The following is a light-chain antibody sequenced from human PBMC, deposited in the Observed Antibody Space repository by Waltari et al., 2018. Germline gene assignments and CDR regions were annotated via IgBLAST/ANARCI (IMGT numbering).Light chain of an antibody. CDR3: LQHNSLPYT. V-gene: IGKV1-17*01. CDR1: QDINTY. J-gene: IGKJ2*01. Sequence: DIQMTQSPPSLSASVGDRVTITCRASQDINTYLNWYQQKPGKTPKRLIYAASSLESGVPSRFSGSGSGTDFTLTISSLQPEDSATYFCLQHNSLPYTFGQGTKVEIK. CDR2: AAS.